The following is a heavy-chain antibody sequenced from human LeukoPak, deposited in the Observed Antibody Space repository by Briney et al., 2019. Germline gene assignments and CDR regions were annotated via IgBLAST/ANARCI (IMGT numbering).Heavy chain of an antibody. CDR2: IWYDGYNK. D-gene: IGHD1-14*01. CDR1: GSTFSDYG. Sequence: PGRSLRLSCTASGSTFSDYGMHWVRQAPGKGLEWVAIIWYDGYNKYYADSVRGRFTISRDNSKNTLYLQMNNLRAEDTAVYYCARDRDRAEFYFDYWGQGTLVTVSS. CDR3: ARDRDRAEFYFDY. V-gene: IGHV3-33*01. J-gene: IGHJ4*02.